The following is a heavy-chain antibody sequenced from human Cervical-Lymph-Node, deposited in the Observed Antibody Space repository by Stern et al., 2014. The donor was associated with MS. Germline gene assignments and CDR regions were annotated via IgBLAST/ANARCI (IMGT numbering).Heavy chain of an antibody. CDR2: IYPSGGST. V-gene: IGHV1-46*01. Sequence: QLVQSGAEVKKPGASVKVSCKASGYTFTTYYMHWLRQAPGQGLEWMGMIYPSGGSTSYAPKFQGRVTMTRDTSTSTIYMELSSLRSEDTAIYYCARDRFAFDFWGQGTMVTVSS. J-gene: IGHJ3*01. CDR1: GYTFTTYY. CDR3: ARDRFAFDF.